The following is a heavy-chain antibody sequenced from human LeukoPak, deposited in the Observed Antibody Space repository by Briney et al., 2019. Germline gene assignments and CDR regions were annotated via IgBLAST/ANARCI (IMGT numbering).Heavy chain of an antibody. CDR2: ISYDGSNK. CDR3: ARAFMFDYRGAFDI. Sequence: GGSLRLSCAASGFTFSSYAMHWVRQAPGKGLEWVAVISYDGSNKYYADSVKGRFTISRDNSKNTLYLQMNSLRAEDTAVYYCARAFMFDYRGAFDIWGQGTMVTVSS. J-gene: IGHJ3*02. V-gene: IGHV3-30*04. CDR1: GFTFSSYA. D-gene: IGHD3-9*01.